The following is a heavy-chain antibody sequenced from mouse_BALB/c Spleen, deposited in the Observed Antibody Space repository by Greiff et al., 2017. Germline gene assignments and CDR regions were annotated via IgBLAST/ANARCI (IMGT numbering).Heavy chain of an antibody. D-gene: IGHD1-1*01. V-gene: IGHV1-15*01. Sequence: QVQLQQSGAELVRPGASVTLSCKASGYTFTDYEMHWVKQTPVHGLEWIGAIDPETGGTAYNQKFKGKATLTADKSSSTAYMELRSLTSEDSAVYYCTRKRRITTGFAYWGQGTLVTVSA. CDR1: GYTFTDYE. CDR2: IDPETGGT. J-gene: IGHJ3*01. CDR3: TRKRRITTGFAY.